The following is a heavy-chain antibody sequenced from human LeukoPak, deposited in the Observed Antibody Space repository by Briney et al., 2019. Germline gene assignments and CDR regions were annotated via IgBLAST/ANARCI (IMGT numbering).Heavy chain of an antibody. D-gene: IGHD2-2*01. CDR2: IYTSGST. Sequence: PSQTLSLTCTVSGGSIISGSYYWSWIRQPAGKGLEWIGRIYTSGSTNYNPSLKSRVTISVDTSKNQFSLKLSSVTAADTAVYYCASQVRSLPAAIGYWGQGTLVTVSS. CDR3: ASQVRSLPAAIGY. CDR1: GGSIISGSYY. J-gene: IGHJ4*02. V-gene: IGHV4-61*02.